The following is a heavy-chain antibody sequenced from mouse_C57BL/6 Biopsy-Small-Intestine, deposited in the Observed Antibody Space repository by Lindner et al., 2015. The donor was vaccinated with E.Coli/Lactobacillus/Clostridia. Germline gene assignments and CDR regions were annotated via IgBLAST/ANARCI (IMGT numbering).Heavy chain of an antibody. CDR3: TRGTTMTHFDY. D-gene: IGHD1-1*01. J-gene: IGHJ2*01. CDR1: GFTFSDYG. V-gene: IGHV5-17*01. CDR2: ISSDSSTI. Sequence: VQLQESGGGLVKPGGSRKLSCAASGFTFSDYGMHWVRQVPEKRLEWVAYISSDSSTIYYADTVKGRFTISRDNAKNTLFLQMTSLRSEDTAMYYCTRGTTMTHFDYWGQGTTLTVSS.